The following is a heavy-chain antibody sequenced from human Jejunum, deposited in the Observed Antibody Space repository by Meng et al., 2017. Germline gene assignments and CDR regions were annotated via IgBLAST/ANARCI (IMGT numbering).Heavy chain of an antibody. V-gene: IGHV1-46*02. J-gene: IGHJ4*02. CDR1: GYTFNNYH. Sequence: ASVKVSCKASGYTFNNYHMHWVRQAPGQGLEWMGQINPNGGRTTYAQKFQGRVTMISDTSTSTVYMELSSLRSEDTAVYYCARDSGSYSPEDWGQGTLVTVSS. CDR2: INPNGGRT. CDR3: ARDSGSYSPED. D-gene: IGHD1-26*01.